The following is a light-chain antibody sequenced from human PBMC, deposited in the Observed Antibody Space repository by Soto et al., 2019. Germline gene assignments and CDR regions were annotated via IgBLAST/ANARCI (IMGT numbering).Light chain of an antibody. CDR3: QQRSNWLPLT. J-gene: IGKJ4*01. CDR2: DAS. CDR1: QSISTS. V-gene: IGKV3-11*02. Sequence: EIVLTQSPATLSLSPGERATLSCGTSQSISTSLAWYQQKPGQAPRLLIYDASNRASGIPDRFSGSGSGRDFTLTISSLEPDDFALYYCQQRSNWLPLTFGGGTKVDIK.